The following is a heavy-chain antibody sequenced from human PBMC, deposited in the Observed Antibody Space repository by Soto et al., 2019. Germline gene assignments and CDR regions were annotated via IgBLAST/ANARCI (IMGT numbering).Heavy chain of an antibody. CDR1: GGSISSYY. D-gene: IGHD6-19*01. CDR2: IYYSGST. CDR3: ARVLSYSSGWYLDY. Sequence: SETLSLTCTVSGGSISSYYWSWIRQPPGKGLEWIGYIYYSGSTNYNPSLKSRVTISVDTSKNQFSLKLSSVTAADTSVYYCARVLSYSSGWYLDYSGQGTLVTVSS. J-gene: IGHJ4*02. V-gene: IGHV4-59*01.